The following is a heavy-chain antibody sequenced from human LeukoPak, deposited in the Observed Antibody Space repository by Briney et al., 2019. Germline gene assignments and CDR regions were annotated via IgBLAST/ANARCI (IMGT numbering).Heavy chain of an antibody. CDR2: ISYDGSNK. D-gene: IGHD6-13*01. CDR3: AKDIAAAGLIDY. CDR1: GFTFSSYA. J-gene: IGHJ4*02. V-gene: IGHV3-30*04. Sequence: PGGSLRLSCAASGFTFSSYAMHWVRQAPGKGLEWVAVISYDGSNKYYADSVKGRFTISRDNSKNTLYLQMNSLRAEDTAVYYCAKDIAAAGLIDYWGQGTLVTVSS.